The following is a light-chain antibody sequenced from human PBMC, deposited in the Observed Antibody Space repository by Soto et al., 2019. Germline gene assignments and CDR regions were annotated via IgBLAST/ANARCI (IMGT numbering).Light chain of an antibody. CDR3: QQYNTWRT. V-gene: IGKV3-20*01. CDR2: GAS. Sequence: EIVLAQSPDALSLSPGETATLSCRASQSVRSSYLAWYKQRPGQAPRLLIYGASSRATGIPDRLSGSGSGTEFTLTISRMKSEDFAVYYCQQYNTWRTFGQGTKVDIK. CDR1: QSVRSSY. J-gene: IGKJ1*01.